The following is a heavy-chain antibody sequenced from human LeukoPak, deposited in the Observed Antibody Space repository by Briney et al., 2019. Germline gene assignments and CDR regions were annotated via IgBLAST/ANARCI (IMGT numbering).Heavy chain of an antibody. V-gene: IGHV3-30*18. D-gene: IGHD5-24*01. CDR3: AKERWLQLRSLDY. CDR1: GFTFSGYG. CDR2: ISYDGSNK. Sequence: GGSLRLSCAASGFTFSGYGMHWVRQAPGKGLEWVAVISYDGSNKYYADSVKGRFTISRDNSKNTLYLQMNSLRAEDTAVYYCAKERWLQLRSLDYWGQGTLVTVSS. J-gene: IGHJ4*02.